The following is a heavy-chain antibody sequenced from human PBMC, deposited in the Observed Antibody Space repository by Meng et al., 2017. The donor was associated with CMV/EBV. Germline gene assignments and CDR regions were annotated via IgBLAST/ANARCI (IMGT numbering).Heavy chain of an antibody. J-gene: IGHJ6*02. CDR1: GYTLTSHG. CDR2: ISAYNGNT. CDR3: AGEYCSSTSCYIYYGMDD. D-gene: IGHD2-2*02. V-gene: IGHV1-18*01. Sequence: ASVKVSCKASGYTLTSHGIIWVRQAPGQGLEWMGWISAYNGNTNYAQKPQDRVTMTTDTSTNADHMELRSLRSDDTAVYYCAGEYCSSTSCYIYYGMDDWGQGTTVTVSS.